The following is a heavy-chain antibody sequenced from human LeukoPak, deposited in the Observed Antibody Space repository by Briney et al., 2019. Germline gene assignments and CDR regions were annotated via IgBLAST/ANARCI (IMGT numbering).Heavy chain of an antibody. V-gene: IGHV4-59*08. D-gene: IGHD1-26*01. J-gene: IGHJ4*02. CDR1: GGSISSYY. CDR3: ARGVGPYFDY. CDR2: IHYSGST. Sequence: PSETLSLTCTVSGGSISSYYWSWIRQSPGKGLEWIGYIHYSGSTNYNPSLKSRVTISVDTSKNQFSLKLRSVTAADTAVYYCARGVGPYFDYWGQGTLVTVSS.